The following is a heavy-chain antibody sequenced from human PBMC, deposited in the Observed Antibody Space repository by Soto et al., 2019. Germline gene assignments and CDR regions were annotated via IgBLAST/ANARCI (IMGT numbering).Heavy chain of an antibody. Sequence: SETLSLTCTVSGGSVNTGSYYWSWIRQPPGKGLEWIGNIYYSRSTIYNPSLKSRVTISVDTSKSQFSLKLTSVTAADTAVYYCAREQRSIVSPWFDPWGQGTLVTVSS. CDR3: AREQRSIVSPWFDP. V-gene: IGHV4-61*01. CDR1: GGSVNTGSYY. J-gene: IGHJ5*02. CDR2: IYYSRST. D-gene: IGHD2-15*01.